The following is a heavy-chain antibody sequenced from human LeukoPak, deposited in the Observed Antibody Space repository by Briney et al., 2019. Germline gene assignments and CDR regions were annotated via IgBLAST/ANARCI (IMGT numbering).Heavy chain of an antibody. J-gene: IGHJ4*02. Sequence: GGSLRLSCAASGFTFSSYPMTWVRQAPGKGLERVASVSSSSSYIYYTNSVKGRFTVSRDNAGKSLYLQMNGLRAEDTALYFCAREYGYNKRIDYWGQGTLVTVSS. V-gene: IGHV3-21*01. CDR2: VSSSSSYI. D-gene: IGHD5-12*01. CDR1: GFTFSSYP. CDR3: AREYGYNKRIDY.